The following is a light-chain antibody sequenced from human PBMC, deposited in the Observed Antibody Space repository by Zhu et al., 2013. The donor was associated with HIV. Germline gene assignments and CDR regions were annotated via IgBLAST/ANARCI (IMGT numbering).Light chain of an antibody. CDR3: QVWDYSNDHHYV. CDR1: NIESKS. V-gene: IGLV3-21*03. CDR2: DDR. J-gene: IGLJ1*01. Sequence: SYELTQPPSVSVAPGKTARFTCGGDNIESKSVHWYQQKPGQAPILVVYDDRDRPSGIPERFSGSNSGNTATLTITGVEAGDEADYYCQVWDYSNDHHYVFGPGTKVTVL.